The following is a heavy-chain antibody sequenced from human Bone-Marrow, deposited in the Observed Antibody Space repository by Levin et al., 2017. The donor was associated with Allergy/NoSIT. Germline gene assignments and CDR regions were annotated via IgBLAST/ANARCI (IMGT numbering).Heavy chain of an antibody. J-gene: IGHJ1*01. CDR2: ISYDGTKT. D-gene: IGHD2-15*01. CDR3: ARDRAASTPRYIEH. Sequence: PGGSLRLSCVVSGITFSNSAFHWVRQTPGKGLEWMAVISYDGTKTYYADSVKGRFTISRDDSKNTLYLHMNTLTPNDTAVFYCARDRAASTPRYIEHWGQGSPVTVS. V-gene: IGHV3-30*04. CDR1: GITFSNSA.